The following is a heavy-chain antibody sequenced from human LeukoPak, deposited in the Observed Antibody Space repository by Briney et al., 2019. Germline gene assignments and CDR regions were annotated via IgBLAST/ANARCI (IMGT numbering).Heavy chain of an antibody. CDR1: GYTFNRYG. CDR3: ARDRPLIVATTPYFDY. Sequence: ASVKVSCKASGYTFNRYGISWVRQAPGQGLEWMGWISAYNGNTNYAQKLQGRVTMTTDTSTSTAYMELRSLRSDDTAVYYCARDRPLIVATTPYFDYWGQGTLVTVSS. D-gene: IGHD5-12*01. V-gene: IGHV1-18*01. CDR2: ISAYNGNT. J-gene: IGHJ4*02.